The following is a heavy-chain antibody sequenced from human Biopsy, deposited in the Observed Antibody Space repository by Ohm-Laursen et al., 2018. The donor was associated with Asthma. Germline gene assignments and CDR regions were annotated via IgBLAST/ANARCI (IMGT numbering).Heavy chain of an antibody. CDR3: ARGGLGYCSSTSCYQNYYYGMDV. CDR1: GFTFSSYG. CDR2: IWYDRSNK. V-gene: IGHV3-33*01. D-gene: IGHD2-2*01. Sequence: SLRLSCAASGFTFSSYGMHWVRQAPGKGLEWVAVIWYDRSNKYYADSVKGRFTISRDNSKNTLYLQMNSLRAEDTAVYYCARGGLGYCSSTSCYQNYYYGMDVWGQGTTVTVSS. J-gene: IGHJ6*02.